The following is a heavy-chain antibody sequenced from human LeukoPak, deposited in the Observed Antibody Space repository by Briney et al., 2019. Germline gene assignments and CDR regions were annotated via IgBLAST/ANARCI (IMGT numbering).Heavy chain of an antibody. J-gene: IGHJ4*02. Sequence: ASVKVSCKASGYTFTSYYMHWVRQATGQGLEWMGWMKPNNGNTGYEQKFQGRVTMTRNTSISTAYMELKSLRSEDTAVYYCVRVSGGYDYWGQGTLVTVS. D-gene: IGHD3-3*01. CDR1: GYTFTSYY. CDR3: VRVSGGYDY. CDR2: MKPNNGNT. V-gene: IGHV1-8*02.